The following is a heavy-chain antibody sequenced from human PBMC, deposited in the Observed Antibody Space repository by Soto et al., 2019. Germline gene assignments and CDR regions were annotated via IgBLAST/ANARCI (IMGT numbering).Heavy chain of an antibody. CDR1: GYTLTELS. Sequence: ASVKVSCKVSGYTLTELSMHWVRQAPGKGLEWMGGFDPEDGETIYAQKFQGRVTMTEDTSTDTAYMELSSLRSEDTAVYYCATVKLFLEWLLYGMDVWGQGTTVTVYS. V-gene: IGHV1-24*01. CDR2: FDPEDGET. CDR3: ATVKLFLEWLLYGMDV. J-gene: IGHJ6*02. D-gene: IGHD3-3*01.